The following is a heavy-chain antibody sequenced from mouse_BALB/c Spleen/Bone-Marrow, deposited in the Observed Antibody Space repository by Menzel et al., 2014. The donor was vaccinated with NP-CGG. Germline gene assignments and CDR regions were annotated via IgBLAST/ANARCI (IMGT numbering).Heavy chain of an antibody. CDR2: INPDSSTI. Sequence: EVKLQESGGGLVQPGGSLKLSCAASGFDFSRFWMSWVRQAPRKGLEWIGEINPDSSTINYTPSLKDKFIISRDNAKNTLYLQMSKVRSEDTALYYRARLNYYGNLFVWGAGTTVTVSS. CDR3: ARLNYYGNLFV. D-gene: IGHD1-1*01. CDR1: GFDFSRFW. J-gene: IGHJ1*01. V-gene: IGHV4-1*02.